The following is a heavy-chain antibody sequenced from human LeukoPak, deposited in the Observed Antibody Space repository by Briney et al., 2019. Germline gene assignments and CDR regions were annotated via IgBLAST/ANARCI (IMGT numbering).Heavy chain of an antibody. CDR2: IRYDGSNK. Sequence: PGGSLRLSCAASGFTFSSYEMNWVRQAPGKGLEWVAFIRYDGSNKYYADSVKGRFTISRDNSKNTLYLQMNSLRAEDAAVYYCAKDTRGDYGWDFDYWGQGTLVTVSS. D-gene: IGHD3-10*01. J-gene: IGHJ4*02. CDR3: AKDTRGDYGWDFDY. CDR1: GFTFSSYE. V-gene: IGHV3-30*02.